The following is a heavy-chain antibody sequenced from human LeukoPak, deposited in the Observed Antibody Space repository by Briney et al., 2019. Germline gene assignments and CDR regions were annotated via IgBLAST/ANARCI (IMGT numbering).Heavy chain of an antibody. D-gene: IGHD5-18*01. V-gene: IGHV4-39*07. J-gene: IGHJ5*02. CDR2: IYYSGST. Sequence: SETLSLTCTVSGGSISSSSYYWGWIRQPPGKGLVWFGSIYYSGSTNYNPSLKSRVTMSVDTSKNQFSLKLSSVTAADTAVYYCARDGLWYRFDPWGQGTLVTVSS. CDR1: GGSISSSSYY. CDR3: ARDGLWYRFDP.